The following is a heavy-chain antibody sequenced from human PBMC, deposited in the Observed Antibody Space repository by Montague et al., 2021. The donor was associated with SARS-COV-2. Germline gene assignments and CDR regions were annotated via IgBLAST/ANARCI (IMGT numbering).Heavy chain of an antibody. J-gene: IGHJ6*02. V-gene: IGHV3-21*01. CDR1: GFTFSSFS. D-gene: IGHD2-15*01. CDR2: ISSESTYI. CDR3: ARFETSKFYSSGVDV. Sequence: SLRLSCAASGFTFSSFSTNWVRQAPGKRLEWVASISSESTYILYAESVRGRFTVSRDNAQNLLFLQMNSLRAEDTALYYCARFETSKFYSSGVDVWGQGTTATVSS.